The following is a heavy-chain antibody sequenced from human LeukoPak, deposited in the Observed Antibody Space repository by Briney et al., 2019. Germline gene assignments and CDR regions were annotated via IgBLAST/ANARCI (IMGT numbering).Heavy chain of an antibody. CDR2: INTDGSST. J-gene: IGHJ3*02. CDR1: GFTFSTYR. D-gene: IGHD2-15*01. V-gene: IGHV3-74*01. Sequence: GGSLRLSCGASGFTFSTYRMHWVRQVPGKGLVWVSRINTDGSSTSYADSVKGRFTISRDNAKNTLYLQMNSLRAEDTAVYFCARAATATRNGLDIWGQGTKVTVSS. CDR3: ARAATATRNGLDI.